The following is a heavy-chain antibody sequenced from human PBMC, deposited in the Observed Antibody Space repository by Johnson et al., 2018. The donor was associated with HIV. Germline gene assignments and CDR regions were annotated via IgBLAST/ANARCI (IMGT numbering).Heavy chain of an antibody. CDR2: IYSGGST. CDR1: GFTVTTKY. Sequence: VQLVESGGGLVQPGGSLRLSCAASGFTVTTKYMSWVRQAPGKGLAWVSVIYSGGSTYYADSVKGRFTIYRDNSKNTLYLQMNSLRAEDTAVYYCARDNWNDADGAFDIWGQGTMDTVSS. V-gene: IGHV3-66*01. D-gene: IGHD1-20*01. J-gene: IGHJ3*02. CDR3: ARDNWNDADGAFDI.